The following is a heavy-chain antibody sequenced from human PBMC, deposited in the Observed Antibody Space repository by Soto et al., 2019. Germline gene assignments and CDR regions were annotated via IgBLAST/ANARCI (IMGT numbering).Heavy chain of an antibody. CDR2: IYYSGST. CDR1: GGSISSYY. V-gene: IGHV4-59*01. J-gene: IGHJ4*02. CDR3: ARSKSALANSYFDY. Sequence: SETLSLTCTVSGGSISSYYWSWIRQPPGKGLEWIGYIYYSGSTNYNPSLKSRVTISVDTSKNQFSLKLSSVTAADTAVYYCARSKSALANSYFDYWGQGTLVTVSS. D-gene: IGHD4-4*01.